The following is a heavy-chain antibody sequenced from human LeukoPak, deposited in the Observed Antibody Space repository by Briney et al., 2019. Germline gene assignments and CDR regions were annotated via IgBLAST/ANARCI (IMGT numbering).Heavy chain of an antibody. J-gene: IGHJ3*02. D-gene: IGHD3-9*01. V-gene: IGHV4-59*08. CDR3: ARRNVLTEGEAFDI. CDR2: IYNSRST. CDR1: GGSTSSYY. Sequence: SETLSLTCTVSGGSTSSYYWTWIRQPPGEGLEWIGYIYNSRSTNYNPSLNSRVAISADASKNQFSLKLNSVTAADTAVYYCARRNVLTEGEAFDIWGQGTMVTVSS.